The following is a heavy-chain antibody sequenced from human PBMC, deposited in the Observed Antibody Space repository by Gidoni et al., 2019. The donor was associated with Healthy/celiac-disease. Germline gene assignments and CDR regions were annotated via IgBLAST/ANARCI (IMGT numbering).Heavy chain of an antibody. J-gene: IGHJ6*02. CDR2: INSDGSST. CDR3: ARGRIQLWSSYYYGMDV. CDR1: GCPFSSYW. D-gene: IGHD5-18*01. Sequence: EVQLVESGGGLVQPGGSLRLSCAASGCPFSSYWLHWVRQAPGKGLVGVSRINSDGSSTSYADSVKGRFTISRDNAKNTLYLQMNSLRAEDTAVYYCARGRIQLWSSYYYGMDVWGQGTTVTVSS. V-gene: IGHV3-74*01.